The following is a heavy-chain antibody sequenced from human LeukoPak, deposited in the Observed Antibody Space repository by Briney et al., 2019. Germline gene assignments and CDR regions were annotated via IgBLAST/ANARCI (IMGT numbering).Heavy chain of an antibody. CDR2: MNPNSGNT. V-gene: IGHV1-8*01. D-gene: IGHD1-7*01. Sequence: ASVKVSCKASGYTFSSYDVNWVRQATGQGLEWMGWMNPNSGNTGYAQKFQGRVTIIRNTSISTAYMELSSLRSEDTAVYYCARRGRLELRWGFDYWGQGTLVTVSS. J-gene: IGHJ4*02. CDR3: ARRGRLELRWGFDY. CDR1: GYTFSSYD.